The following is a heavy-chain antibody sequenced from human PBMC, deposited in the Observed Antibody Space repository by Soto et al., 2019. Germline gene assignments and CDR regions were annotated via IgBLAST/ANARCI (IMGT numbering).Heavy chain of an antibody. J-gene: IGHJ4*02. V-gene: IGHV4-34*01. CDR2: INHSGST. CDR1: GGSFSGYY. CDR3: ARVYYDFWSGYYYLDY. Sequence: SETLSLTCAVYGGSFSGYYWSWIRQPPGKGLEWIGEINHSGSTNYNPSLKSRVTISVDTSKNQFSLKLSSVTAADTAVYYCARVYYDFWSGYYYLDYWGQGTLVTVSS. D-gene: IGHD3-3*01.